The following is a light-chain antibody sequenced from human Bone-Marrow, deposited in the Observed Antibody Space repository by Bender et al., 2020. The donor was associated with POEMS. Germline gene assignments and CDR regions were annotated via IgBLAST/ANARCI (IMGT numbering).Light chain of an antibody. CDR3: QVWDSTSDLVV. Sequence: SYVLTQPPSVSVSPGQTARITCGGNNIGSKIVHCHQQKPRQAPVLVVYDDSDRPSGIPARFSGSNSGNTATLTISGVEAGDEADYYCQVWDSTSDLVVFGGGTKLTVL. CDR2: DDS. J-gene: IGLJ2*01. V-gene: IGLV3-21*02. CDR1: NIGSKI.